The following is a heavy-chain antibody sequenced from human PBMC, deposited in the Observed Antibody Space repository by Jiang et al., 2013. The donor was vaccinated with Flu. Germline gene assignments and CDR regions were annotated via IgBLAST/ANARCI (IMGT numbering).Heavy chain of an antibody. D-gene: IGHD4-11*01. V-gene: IGHV1-46*01. CDR1: GYTFTSYY. Sequence: SGAEVKKPGASVKVSCKASGYTFTSYYMHWVRQAPGQGLEWMGIINPSGGSTSYAQKFQGRVTMTRDTSTSTVYMELSSLRSEDTAVYYCASFTAPDYSNYPGYYYGMDVWGQGTTVTVSS. CDR3: ASFTAPDYSNYPGYYYGMDV. CDR2: INPSGGST. J-gene: IGHJ6*02.